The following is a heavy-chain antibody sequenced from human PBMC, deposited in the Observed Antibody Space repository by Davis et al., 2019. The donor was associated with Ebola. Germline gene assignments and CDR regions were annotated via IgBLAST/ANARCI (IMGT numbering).Heavy chain of an antibody. J-gene: IGHJ4*02. CDR2: ISSSSLTI. CDR3: VKWGYTSAWDY. V-gene: IGHV3-48*02. CDR1: GFTFSSYT. Sequence: GESLKISCAASGFTFSSYTMNWVRQAPGKGLEWVSYISSSSLTIYADSVKGRFTISRDNAKNSLYLQMNSLRDEDTAVYFCVKWGYTSAWDYWGQGTLVTVSS. D-gene: IGHD2-15*01.